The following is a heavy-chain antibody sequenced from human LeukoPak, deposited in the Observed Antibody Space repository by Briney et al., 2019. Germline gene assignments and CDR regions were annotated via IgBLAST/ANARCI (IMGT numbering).Heavy chain of an antibody. Sequence: PSETLSLTCAVYRGSFSGYYWSWIRQPPGKGLEWIGEINHSGSTNYNPSLKSRVTISVDTSKNQFSLKLSSVTAADTAVYYCARRLQAYVYKMYYFDYWGQGTLVTVSS. CDR3: ARRLQAYVYKMYYFDY. J-gene: IGHJ4*02. CDR1: RGSFSGYY. D-gene: IGHD1-14*01. CDR2: INHSGST. V-gene: IGHV4-34*01.